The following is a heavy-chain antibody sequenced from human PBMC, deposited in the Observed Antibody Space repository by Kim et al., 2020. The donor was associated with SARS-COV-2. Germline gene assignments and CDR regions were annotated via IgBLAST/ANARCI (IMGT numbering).Heavy chain of an antibody. CDR1: GYTLTELS. Sequence: ASVKVSCKVSGYTLTELSMHWVRQAPGKGLEGMGGFDPEDGETIYAQKFQGRVTMTEDTSTDTAYMELSSLRSEDTAVYYCATGAAAGTSSWFDPWGQGTLVTVSS. V-gene: IGHV1-24*01. CDR3: ATGAAAGTSSWFDP. J-gene: IGHJ5*02. D-gene: IGHD6-13*01. CDR2: FDPEDGET.